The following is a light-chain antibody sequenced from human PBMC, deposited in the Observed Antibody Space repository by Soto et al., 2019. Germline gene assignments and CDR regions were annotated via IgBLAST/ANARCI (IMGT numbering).Light chain of an antibody. CDR1: PTINTR. CDR2: DAS. J-gene: IGKJ1*01. Sequence: DTQMTQSPSTLSSSVGCIVTITRRATPTINTRLAWYQQKPGKAPKLLIYDASSLESGVPSRFSGSGSGTEFTLTISGLQPDDFATYYCQHYDTYRATFGLGTKVDIK. V-gene: IGKV1-5*01. CDR3: QHYDTYRAT.